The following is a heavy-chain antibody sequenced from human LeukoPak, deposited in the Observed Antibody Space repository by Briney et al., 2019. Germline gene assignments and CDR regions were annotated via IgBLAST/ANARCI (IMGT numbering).Heavy chain of an antibody. CDR3: ARYYTRIQLWLPSFDY. Sequence: GGSLRLSCEASGFRFRNHWMNWVRQAPGKGLEWVANIKQDGSEKYYVDSVKGRFTISRDNTKNSLYLQMNSLRVEDTAVYYCARYYTRIQLWLPSFDYWGQGTLVTVSS. J-gene: IGHJ4*02. CDR2: IKQDGSEK. D-gene: IGHD5-18*01. V-gene: IGHV3-7*01. CDR1: GFRFRNHW.